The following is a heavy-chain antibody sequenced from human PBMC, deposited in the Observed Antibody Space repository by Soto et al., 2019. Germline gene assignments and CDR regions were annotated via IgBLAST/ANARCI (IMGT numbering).Heavy chain of an antibody. CDR2: IYPGDSDS. CDR3: ARLTDAYHGLY. D-gene: IGHD2-2*01. CDR1: GYTFTTYW. V-gene: IGHV5-51*06. J-gene: IGHJ4*02. Sequence: EVQLVQSGTEVKKAGESLQISCKGSGYTFTTYWIGWVRQMPGKGLEWMGIIYPGDSDSRYSPSFQGQVTISADKSISTAYLQWSSLKASDTAVYYCARLTDAYHGLYWGQGTLVTVSS.